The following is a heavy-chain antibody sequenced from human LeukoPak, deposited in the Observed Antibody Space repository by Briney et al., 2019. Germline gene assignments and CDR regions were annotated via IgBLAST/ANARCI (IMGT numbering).Heavy chain of an antibody. J-gene: IGHJ6*03. V-gene: IGHV4-59*11. Sequence: SETLSLTCTVSLGSISSQYWSSIRQPRGKELNGIWFSYYSGSTNYNPSLKSRVTISVDTSQNQFSLKLSPVTAADTAVYYCARDARRDGPYDYYMDVWGKGTTVTVSS. D-gene: IGHD5-24*01. CDR1: LGSISSQY. CDR3: ARDARRDGPYDYYMDV. CDR2: SYYSGST.